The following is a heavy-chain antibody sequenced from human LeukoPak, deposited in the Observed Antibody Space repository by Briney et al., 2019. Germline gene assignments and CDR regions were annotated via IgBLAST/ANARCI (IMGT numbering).Heavy chain of an antibody. CDR3: ARRELAGSTAYFDY. V-gene: IGHV1-46*01. D-gene: IGHD1-26*01. J-gene: IGHJ4*02. Sequence: KVSCKASGYTFTSYYIHWVRQAPGQGLEWMGIINPSGGSTNYAQDFQGRVTMTRDTSTSTVYMELSSLRSEDTAVYYCARRELAGSTAYFDYWGQGTLVTVSS. CDR1: GYTFTSYY. CDR2: INPSGGST.